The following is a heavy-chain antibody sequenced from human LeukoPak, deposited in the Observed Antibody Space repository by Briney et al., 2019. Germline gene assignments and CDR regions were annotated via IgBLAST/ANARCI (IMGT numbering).Heavy chain of an antibody. CDR3: ARDGTFGDAYKSPYYFDY. J-gene: IGHJ4*02. CDR1: GFTFSSYS. Sequence: GGSLRLSCAASGFTFSSYSMNWVRQAPGKGLEWVSSISSSSSYIYYADSVKGRFTISRDNAKNSLYLQMNSLRAEDTAVYYCARDGTFGDAYKSPYYFDYWGQGTLVTVSS. D-gene: IGHD3-10*01. V-gene: IGHV3-21*01. CDR2: ISSSSSYI.